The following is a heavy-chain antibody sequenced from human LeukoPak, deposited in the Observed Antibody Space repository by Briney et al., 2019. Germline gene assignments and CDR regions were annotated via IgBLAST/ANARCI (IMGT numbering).Heavy chain of an antibody. CDR2: ISYSGST. J-gene: IGHJ4*02. V-gene: IGHV4-30-4*02. CDR3: ARGSRGYSYG. CDR1: GGSISSGAHY. D-gene: IGHD5-18*01. Sequence: SETLSLTCTVSGGSISSGAHYWSWVRQPPGKGLEWIGYISYSGSTYYNPSLKSRVTISVDTSKNQFSLKLSSVTAADTAVYYCARGSRGYSYGWGQGTLVTVSS.